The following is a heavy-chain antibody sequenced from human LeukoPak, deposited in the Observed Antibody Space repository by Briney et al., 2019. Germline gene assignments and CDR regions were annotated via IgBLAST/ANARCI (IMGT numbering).Heavy chain of an antibody. CDR1: GYSFTSID. Sequence: GASVNVSCKASGYSFTSIDINWVRQATGQGLEWVGWMNPNSGNTGYAQKFQGRVTMTRDTSLSTAYMELSSLTSEDTAVYYCARRADFYASGSYYGGWFGPWGQGTPVTVSS. V-gene: IGHV1-8*01. J-gene: IGHJ5*02. D-gene: IGHD3-10*01. CDR2: MNPNSGNT. CDR3: ARRADFYASGSYYGGWFGP.